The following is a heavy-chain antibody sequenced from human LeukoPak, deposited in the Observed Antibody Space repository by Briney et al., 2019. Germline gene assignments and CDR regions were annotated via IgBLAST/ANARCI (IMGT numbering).Heavy chain of an antibody. J-gene: IGHJ4*02. CDR1: GYNFTSYW. D-gene: IGHD5-18*01. CDR3: ATLTAMVTPFDH. CDR2: IYPGDSDT. Sequence: ESLKISCKGSGYNFTSYWIGWVRQMPGKGLEWMGMIYPGDSDTRYSPSFQGQVTMSADKSISTAYLQWSSLKASDTAMYYCATLTAMVTPFDHWGQGTLVTVAS. V-gene: IGHV5-51*01.